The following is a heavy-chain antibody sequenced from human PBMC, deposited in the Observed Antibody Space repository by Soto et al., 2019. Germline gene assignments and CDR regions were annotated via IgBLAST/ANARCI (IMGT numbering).Heavy chain of an antibody. V-gene: IGHV3-30*18. CDR2: ITHDGSTK. J-gene: IGHJ4*02. Sequence: QVQLVESGGGXXXXXXXLRLSCAASGFTFSSYGMHWVRQAPGRGLEWVAVITHDGSTKYSGDSVKGRFTVSRDNSKNPLYLQVNSLRAEDTAGYYCAKVPIGYSDGWIDYWGQGTLVTVSS. CDR1: GFTFSSYG. D-gene: IGHD6-25*01. CDR3: AKVPIGYSDGWIDY.